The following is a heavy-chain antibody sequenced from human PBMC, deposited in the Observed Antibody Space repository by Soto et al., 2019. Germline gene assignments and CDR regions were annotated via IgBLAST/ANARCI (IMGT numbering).Heavy chain of an antibody. Sequence: ASVKVSCKASGYTFTGYYMHWVRQAPGQGLEWMGWINPNSGGTNYAQKFQGWVTMTRDTSISTAYMELSRLRSDDTAVYYCARDLTGYYGSGSTDYYYGMDVWG. J-gene: IGHJ6*02. CDR1: GYTFTGYY. CDR2: INPNSGGT. V-gene: IGHV1-2*04. D-gene: IGHD3-10*01. CDR3: ARDLTGYYGSGSTDYYYGMDV.